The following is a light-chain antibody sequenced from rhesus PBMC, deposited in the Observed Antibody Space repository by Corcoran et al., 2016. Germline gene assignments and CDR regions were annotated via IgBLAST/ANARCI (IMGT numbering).Light chain of an antibody. CDR1: QRITNW. V-gene: IGKV1-22*01. J-gene: IGKJ2*01. CDR2: QAS. CDR3: LQFSSSPYR. Sequence: DIQMTQSPSSLSASVGDTVTITCRASQRITNWLEWYQQKPGKAPKLLIYQASSLQTGVPLRFSGSGSGTDVALTISSLQPEDFATYYCLQFSSSPYRFGQGTKVEIK.